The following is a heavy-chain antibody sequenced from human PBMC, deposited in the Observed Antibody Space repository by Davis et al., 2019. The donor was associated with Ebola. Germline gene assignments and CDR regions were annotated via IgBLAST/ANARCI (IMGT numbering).Heavy chain of an antibody. CDR2: IYYSGST. CDR1: GGSIRNYY. J-gene: IGHJ3*02. Sequence: SETLSLTCTVSGGSIRNYYWSWVRQPPGKGLEWIGYIYYSGSTYYNPSLKSRVTISVDTSKNQFSLKLSSVTAADTAVYYCASPLRFLEWLLPHDAFDIWGQGTMVTVSS. CDR3: ASPLRFLEWLLPHDAFDI. V-gene: IGHV4-59*08. D-gene: IGHD3-3*01.